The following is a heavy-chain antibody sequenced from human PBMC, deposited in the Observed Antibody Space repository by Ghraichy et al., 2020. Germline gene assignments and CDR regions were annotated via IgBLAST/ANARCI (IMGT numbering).Heavy chain of an antibody. J-gene: IGHJ5*02. Sequence: GGSLRLSCAASGFTFSSYAMHWVRQAPGKGLEWVAVISYDGSNKYYADSVKGRFTISGDNSKNALYLQMNSLRAEDTAVYYCARVDYYGSGSSPWGQGTLVTVSS. D-gene: IGHD3-10*01. CDR1: GFTFSSYA. V-gene: IGHV3-30-3*01. CDR3: ARVDYYGSGSSP. CDR2: ISYDGSNK.